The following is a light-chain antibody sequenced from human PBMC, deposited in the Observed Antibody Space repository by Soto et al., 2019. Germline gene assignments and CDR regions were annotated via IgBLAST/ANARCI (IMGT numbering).Light chain of an antibody. Sequence: EIVLTQSPGTLSLSPGERATLSCRASQSVSSSYLAWYQQKPGQAPRLLIYGASSRATGIPDRFSGSGSGRDFTLTISGLEPEDVAVYYCRRYGSSPRTFGQGTKVEI. J-gene: IGKJ1*01. CDR3: RRYGSSPRT. V-gene: IGKV3-20*01. CDR2: GAS. CDR1: QSVSSSY.